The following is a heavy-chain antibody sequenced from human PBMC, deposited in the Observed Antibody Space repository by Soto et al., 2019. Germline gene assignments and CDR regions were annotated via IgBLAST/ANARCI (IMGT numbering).Heavy chain of an antibody. CDR2: IWYDGSNK. J-gene: IGHJ4*02. CDR1: GFTFSSYF. V-gene: IGHV3-33*01. D-gene: IGHD5-12*01. CDR3: AREQGDGYNPYYFDY. Sequence: EGSLILSWAASGFTFSSYFMHGVRQAPGKGLEWVAVIWYDGSNKYYADSVKGRFTISRDNSKNTLYLQMNSLRAEDTAVYYCAREQGDGYNPYYFDYWGQGTLVTVSS.